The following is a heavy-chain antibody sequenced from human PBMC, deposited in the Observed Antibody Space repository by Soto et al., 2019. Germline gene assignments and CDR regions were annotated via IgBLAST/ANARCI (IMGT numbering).Heavy chain of an antibody. D-gene: IGHD2-21*01. CDR2: IDLDNDNR. Sequence: QVQLVQSGAEVKKPGASVTVSCKTSGHTFTGHHMHWVRQAPGQGLEWMGYIDLDNDNRAYAQKFQGRVTTTRDTSATTACGDLRGMMYDDTAVYYCIFAPTGAGDFDLWGQGTLVTVSS. V-gene: IGHV1-2*02. CDR3: IFAPTGAGDFDL. CDR1: GHTFTGHH. J-gene: IGHJ4*02.